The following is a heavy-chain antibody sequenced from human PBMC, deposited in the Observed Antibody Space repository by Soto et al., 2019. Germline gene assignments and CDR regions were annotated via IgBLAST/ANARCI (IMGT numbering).Heavy chain of an antibody. Sequence: SETLSLTCAVSGGSISSGGYSWSWIRQSPEKGLEWIGYIYYTGCTYYNPSLKSRLTISVDRSKNQFTLQLTSVTAEDTAVYYCATSYGNAWYTYWGQGTQVTVSS. CDR2: IYYTGCT. CDR1: GGSISSGGYS. D-gene: IGHD6-13*01. CDR3: ATSYGNAWYTY. J-gene: IGHJ4*02. V-gene: IGHV4-30-2*06.